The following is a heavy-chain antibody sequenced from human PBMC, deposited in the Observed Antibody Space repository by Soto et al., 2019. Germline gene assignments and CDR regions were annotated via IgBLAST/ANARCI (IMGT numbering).Heavy chain of an antibody. D-gene: IGHD3-9*01. V-gene: IGHV4-39*01. CDR2: VYYTGDT. Sequence: QVQLLESGPGLVKPSETLSLTCTVSGGSIGSSLYYWGWIRQPPGKGLEWIATVYYTGDTYYNPSLESGVTISVDTSKNQFSLKVTSVTAADTAMYFCARRNDYYNMLTGYKSDWFDPWGQGTLVTVSS. CDR3: ARRNDYYNMLTGYKSDWFDP. J-gene: IGHJ5*02. CDR1: GGSIGSSLYY.